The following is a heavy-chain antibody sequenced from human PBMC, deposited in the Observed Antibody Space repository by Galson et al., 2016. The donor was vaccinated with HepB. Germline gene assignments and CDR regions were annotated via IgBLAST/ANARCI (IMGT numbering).Heavy chain of an antibody. CDR2: ISYAGTT. J-gene: IGHJ4*02. V-gene: IGHV4-59*01. D-gene: IGHD1-26*01. CDR3: ARESMVGATNFDY. CDR1: GGSISSYY. Sequence: ETLSLTCTVSGGSISSYYWSWIRQPPGKGLEWIGFISYAGTTNYNPSLKSRVTISVDTSKNQFSLKLTSVTAADTAVYYCARESMVGATNFDYWGQGTMVAVSS.